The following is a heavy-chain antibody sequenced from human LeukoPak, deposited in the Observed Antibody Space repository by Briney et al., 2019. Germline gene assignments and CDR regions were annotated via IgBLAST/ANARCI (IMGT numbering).Heavy chain of an antibody. Sequence: SETLSLTCSVSGGSISSSSHYWGWIRQPPGKGLEWIGSIYYSGSTYYNPSLKSRVTISVDTSKNQFSLKLSSVTAADTAVYYCARAGGLHSSVDYWGQGTLVTVSS. CDR1: GGSISSSSHY. V-gene: IGHV4-39*07. CDR2: IYYSGST. D-gene: IGHD2-15*01. J-gene: IGHJ4*02. CDR3: ARAGGLHSSVDY.